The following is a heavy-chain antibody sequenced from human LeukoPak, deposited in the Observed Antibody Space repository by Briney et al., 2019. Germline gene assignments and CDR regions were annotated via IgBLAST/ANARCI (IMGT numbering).Heavy chain of an antibody. CDR2: ISGSGDNT. Sequence: GGSLRLSCAASGFTFSSYAMSWVRQAPGKGLEWVSAISGSGDNTYYADSVKGRFTISRDNAKTSLYLQMNSLRAEDTAVYYCARDVLAAGATGTFDIWGQGTMVTVSS. D-gene: IGHD1-14*01. CDR1: GFTFSSYA. J-gene: IGHJ3*02. CDR3: ARDVLAAGATGTFDI. V-gene: IGHV3-23*01.